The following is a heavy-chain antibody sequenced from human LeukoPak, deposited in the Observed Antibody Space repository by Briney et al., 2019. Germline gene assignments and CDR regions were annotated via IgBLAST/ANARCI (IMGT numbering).Heavy chain of an antibody. CDR1: GYSFTSYW. CDR3: ARDYDFWSGYDRYFDY. Sequence: GESLQISCKGSGYSFTSYWVGWVRQMPGKGLEWMGIIYPGDSDTRYSPSFQGQVTISADKSISTAYLQWSSLKASDTAMYYCARDYDFWSGYDRYFDYWGQGTLVTVSS. V-gene: IGHV5-51*01. D-gene: IGHD3-3*01. J-gene: IGHJ4*02. CDR2: IYPGDSDT.